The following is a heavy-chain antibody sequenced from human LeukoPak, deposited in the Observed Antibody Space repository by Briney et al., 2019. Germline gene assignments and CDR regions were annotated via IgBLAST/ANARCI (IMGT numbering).Heavy chain of an antibody. Sequence: SETLSLTCTVSGGSITSYYWNWIRQSPGKGLEWIGYIYYTGSTNSNPSLKGRVTISVDTSKNQFFLRLSSVTAADTAMYYCASSYFYDGNRYFDYWGRGTLVTVSS. V-gene: IGHV4-59*08. CDR2: IYYTGST. CDR1: GGSITSYY. J-gene: IGHJ4*02. D-gene: IGHD3-22*01. CDR3: ASSYFYDGNRYFDY.